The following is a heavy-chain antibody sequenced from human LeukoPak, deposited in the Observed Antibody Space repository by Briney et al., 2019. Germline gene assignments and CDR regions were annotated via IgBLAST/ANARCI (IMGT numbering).Heavy chain of an antibody. V-gene: IGHV4-59*08. CDR1: GGSFSGYY. D-gene: IGHD6-19*01. CDR2: ISYSGSA. CDR3: ASGVAVDPDTFDI. Sequence: SETLSLTCAVYGGSFSGYYWSWIRQPPGKGLEWIGYISYSGSAHYAPSLKSRVTISVDTSRNQFSLKLSSVTAADTAMYYCASGVAVDPDTFDIWGLGTLVTVSS. J-gene: IGHJ3*02.